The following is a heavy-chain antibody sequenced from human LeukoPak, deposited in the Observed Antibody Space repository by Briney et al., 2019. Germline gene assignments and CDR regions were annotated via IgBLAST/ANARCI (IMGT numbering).Heavy chain of an antibody. D-gene: IGHD3-22*01. J-gene: IGHJ4*02. CDR2: INHSGST. CDR1: GGSFSGYY. V-gene: IGHV4-34*01. Sequence: SETLSLTCAVYGGSFSGYYWSWIRQPPGKGLEWIGEINHSGSTNYNPSLKSRVTISVDTSKNQFSLKLSSVTAADTAVYYCARGDDSSGYYGYWGQGTLVTVSS. CDR3: ARGDDSSGYYGY.